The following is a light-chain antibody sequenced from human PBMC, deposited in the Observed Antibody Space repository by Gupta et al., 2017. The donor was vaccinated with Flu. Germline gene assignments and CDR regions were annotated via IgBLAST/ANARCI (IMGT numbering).Light chain of an antibody. CDR2: PDS. J-gene: IGLJ1*01. V-gene: IGLV3-21*03. Sequence: RTAIITCGGNSIGTKSIHWYQHKAVQAPALVVYPDSARHLGIPERLSGSNSGHTAILTINRVDAGDEADYYCQRWESSSHYPGVFGTGTKVTVL. CDR3: QRWESSSHYPGV. CDR1: SIGTKS.